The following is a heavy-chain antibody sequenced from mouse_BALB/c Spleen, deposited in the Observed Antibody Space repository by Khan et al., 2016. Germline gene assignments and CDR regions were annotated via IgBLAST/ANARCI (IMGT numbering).Heavy chain of an antibody. V-gene: IGHV14-1*02. J-gene: IGHJ3*01. CDR3: ASGDYGKYAAY. D-gene: IGHD2-1*01. CDR1: GFNIKDNF. Sequence: VQLQQSGAELVRPGASVKLSCKASGFNIKDNFIHWVKQRPEQGLECIGWIDPENGNTIYAPKFQGRASITADTSSNTAYLQLSSLTSEDTAVYYCASGDYGKYAAYWGQGALVTVSA. CDR2: IDPENGNT.